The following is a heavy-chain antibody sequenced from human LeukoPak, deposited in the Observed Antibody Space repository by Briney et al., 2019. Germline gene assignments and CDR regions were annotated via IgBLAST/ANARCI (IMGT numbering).Heavy chain of an antibody. V-gene: IGHV3-23*01. CDR1: GFTFSNYA. D-gene: IGHD2-15*01. J-gene: IGHJ4*02. CDR2: ISGSGDAT. CDR3: ARDRGYCRGGRCYSNYFDL. Sequence: GGSLRLSCAASGFTFSNYAMTWVRQAPGKGLEWVSAISGSGDATYYADSVKGRFTISRDNSKNTVYLQMNSLRAEDTAVYFCARDRGYCRGGRCYSNYFDLWGQGTLVTVSS.